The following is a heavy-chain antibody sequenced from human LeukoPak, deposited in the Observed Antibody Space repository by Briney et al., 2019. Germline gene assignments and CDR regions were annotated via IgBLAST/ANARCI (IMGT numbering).Heavy chain of an antibody. CDR1: GFTFGSYG. V-gene: IGHV3-33*01. CDR3: ARDSLSYGFGTYDS. D-gene: IGHD5-18*01. J-gene: IGHJ4*02. Sequence: GVSLRLSCAASGFTFGSYGMHWVRQAPGKGLEWVAVIWYDGSNKYYADSVKGRFTISRDNSKNTLYLQMNSLRAEDTAVYYCARDSLSYGFGTYDSWGQGTLVTVSS. CDR2: IWYDGSNK.